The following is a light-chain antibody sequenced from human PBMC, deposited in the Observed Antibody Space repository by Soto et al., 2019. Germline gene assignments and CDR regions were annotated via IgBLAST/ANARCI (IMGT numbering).Light chain of an antibody. V-gene: IGKV4-1*01. Sequence: DVEMTQSPDSLAVSLGARATINCKCSQSVLYTSNTKDYLAWYQQKPRQSPKLLISWASTRESGVPDRFSGDWSGTDLTLTISSLQAEDVAVYYCQQYYTPPWTFGQGTNVEFK. CDR2: WAS. J-gene: IGKJ1*01. CDR1: QSVLYTSNTKDY. CDR3: QQYYTPPWT.